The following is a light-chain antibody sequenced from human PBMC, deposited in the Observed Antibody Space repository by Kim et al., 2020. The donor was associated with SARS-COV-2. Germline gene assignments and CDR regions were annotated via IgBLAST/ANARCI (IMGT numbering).Light chain of an antibody. CDR2: LGS. CDR1: ESLLQSTGYNY. J-gene: IGKJ2*01. V-gene: IGKV2-28*01. Sequence: DIVMTQSPLSLSVTPGEPASISCRSSESLLQSTGYNYLDWYLQKPGQSPQLLIYLGSNRVSGVPDRFCGSGSGTDFTLKITRVEAEDVGVYYCMQTTHTPPVTFGQGTKLEI. CDR3: MQTTHTPPVT.